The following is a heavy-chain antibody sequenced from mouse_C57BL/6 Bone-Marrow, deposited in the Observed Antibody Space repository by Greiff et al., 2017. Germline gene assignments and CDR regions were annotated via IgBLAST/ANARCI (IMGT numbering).Heavy chain of an antibody. CDR2: IDPSDSYT. J-gene: IGHJ1*03. CDR1: GYTFTSYW. Sequence: VQLQQPGAELVKPGASVKLSCKASGYTFTSYWMQWVKQRPGQGLEWIGEIDPSDSYTNYNQKFKGKATLTVDTSSSTAYMQLSSLTSEDSAVYYCARALILRGYYDVWGTETTGTVSS. V-gene: IGHV1-50*01. CDR3: ARALILRGYYDV. D-gene: IGHD3-2*02.